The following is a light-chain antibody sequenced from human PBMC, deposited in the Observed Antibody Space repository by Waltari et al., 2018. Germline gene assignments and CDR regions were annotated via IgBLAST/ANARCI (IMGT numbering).Light chain of an antibody. V-gene: IGKV1-5*03. CDR3: QRYDDYPPT. J-gene: IGKJ4*01. Sequence: DIQLTQSPSTLSTPVPDKVTITCRASQSISHWLAWYQQKPGKAPKLLICKASSLEKEVPSRFSGSGSGTEFTLTITNLQPDDFATFYCQRYDDYPPTFGGGTKVEIK. CDR1: QSISHW. CDR2: KAS.